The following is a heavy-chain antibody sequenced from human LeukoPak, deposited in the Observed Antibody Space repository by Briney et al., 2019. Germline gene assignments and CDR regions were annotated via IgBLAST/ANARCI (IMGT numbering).Heavy chain of an antibody. D-gene: IGHD1-7*01. J-gene: IGHJ4*02. CDR1: GFTFSSYG. Sequence: GGSLRLSCAASGFTFSSYGMHWVRQGPGKGLEWVAFIRYDGTNKYYAHSVKGRFSISRDNAKNSLYLQMNSLRAEDMALYYCAKDIGRDWDYSRFDYWGQGTLVTVSS. V-gene: IGHV3-30*02. CDR3: AKDIGRDWDYSRFDY. CDR2: IRYDGTNK.